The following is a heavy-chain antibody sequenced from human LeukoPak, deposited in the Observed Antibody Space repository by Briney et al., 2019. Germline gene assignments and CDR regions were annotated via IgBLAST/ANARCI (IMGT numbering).Heavy chain of an antibody. Sequence: GVSLRLSCAASGFTFSSYAMSWVRQAPGKGLEWVSAISGSGGSTYYADSVKGRFTISRDNSKNTLYLQMNSLRPEDTAVYYCAKGGARTCSSTSCYYYWVQGTLVTVSS. CDR1: GFTFSSYA. CDR2: ISGSGGST. D-gene: IGHD2-2*01. V-gene: IGHV3-23*01. CDR3: AKGGARTCSSTSCYYY. J-gene: IGHJ4*02.